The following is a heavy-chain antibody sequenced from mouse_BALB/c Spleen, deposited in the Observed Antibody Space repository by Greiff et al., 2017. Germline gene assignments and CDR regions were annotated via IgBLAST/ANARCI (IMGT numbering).Heavy chain of an antibody. J-gene: IGHJ2*01. CDR1: GYSFTSYW. CDR3: AREEAYYFDY. Sequence: QVQLKQSGPQLVRPGASVKISCKASGYSFTSYWMHWVKQRPGQGLEWIGMIDPSDSETRLNQKFKDKATLTVDKSSSTAYMQLSSPTSEDSAIYYCAREEAYYFDYWGQGTTLTVSS. CDR2: IDPSDSET. V-gene: IGHV1S126*01.